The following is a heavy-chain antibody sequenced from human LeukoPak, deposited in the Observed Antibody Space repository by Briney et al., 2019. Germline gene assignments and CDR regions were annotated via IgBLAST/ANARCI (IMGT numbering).Heavy chain of an antibody. CDR1: DDSISDYY. CDR3: AKEASGYYS. Sequence: SETLSLTCTVSDDSISDYYRGWIRQPPGKGLEWIGYFYNSGRSTYNPSLKSRVTISADTSKNHFSLKLNSVTTADTAVYYCAKEASGYYSWGQGTLVTVSS. D-gene: IGHD3-22*01. CDR2: FYNSGRS. V-gene: IGHV4-59*01. J-gene: IGHJ4*02.